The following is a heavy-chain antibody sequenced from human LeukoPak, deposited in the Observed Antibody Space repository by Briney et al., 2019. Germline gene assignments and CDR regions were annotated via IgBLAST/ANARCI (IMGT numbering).Heavy chain of an antibody. CDR3: AKVRGGNDYGDYWDAFDI. V-gene: IGHV3-23*01. CDR1: GFTFSSYA. Sequence: GGSLRLSCAASGFTFSSYAMSWVRQAPGKGLERVSAISGSGGSTYYADSVKGRFTISRDNSKNTLYLQMNSLRAEDTAVYYCAKVRGGNDYGDYWDAFDIWGQGTMVTVSS. J-gene: IGHJ3*02. CDR2: ISGSGGST. D-gene: IGHD4-17*01.